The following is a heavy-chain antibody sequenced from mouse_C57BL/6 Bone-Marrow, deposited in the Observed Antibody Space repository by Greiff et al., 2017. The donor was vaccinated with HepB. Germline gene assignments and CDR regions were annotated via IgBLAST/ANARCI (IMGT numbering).Heavy chain of an antibody. D-gene: IGHD4-1*01. CDR2: IYPGDGDT. CDR1: GYAFSSSW. Sequence: QVQLQQSGPELVKPGASVKISCKASGYAFSSSWMNWVKQRPGKGLEWIGRIYPGDGDTNYNGKFKGKATLTADKSSSTAYMQLSSLTSEDSGVYFCASWDEFDYWGPGTTLTFSS. V-gene: IGHV1-82*01. CDR3: ASWDEFDY. J-gene: IGHJ2*01.